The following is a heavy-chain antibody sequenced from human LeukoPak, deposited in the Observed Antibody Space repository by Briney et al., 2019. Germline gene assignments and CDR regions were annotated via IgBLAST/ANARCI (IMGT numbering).Heavy chain of an antibody. CDR1: GFTFSSYG. CDR2: ISSSSSYI. Sequence: GGSLRLSCAASGFTFSSYGMNWVRQAPGNGLEWVSSISSSSSYIYYADSVKGRFTISRDNAKNSLYLQMNSLRAEDTAVYYCARDLVGATTEFGTGGQGTLVTVSS. D-gene: IGHD1-26*01. CDR3: ARDLVGATTEFGT. V-gene: IGHV3-21*01. J-gene: IGHJ4*02.